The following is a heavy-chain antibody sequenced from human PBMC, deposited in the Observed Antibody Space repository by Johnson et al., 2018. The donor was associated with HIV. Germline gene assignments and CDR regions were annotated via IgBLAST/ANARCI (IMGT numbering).Heavy chain of an antibody. Sequence: QVQLVESGGGVVQPGRSLRLSCTASGFTFSSFGMHWVRQAPGKGLEWVAVVSDHGRTTYFADSVKGRFTISRDNSKNTLYLQMNSLRAEDTALYYCAKAQDYVWGSPGAFDIWGQGTMVTVSS. CDR2: VSDHGRTT. D-gene: IGHD3-16*01. CDR3: AKAQDYVWGSPGAFDI. J-gene: IGHJ3*02. CDR1: GFTFSSFG. V-gene: IGHV3-33*05.